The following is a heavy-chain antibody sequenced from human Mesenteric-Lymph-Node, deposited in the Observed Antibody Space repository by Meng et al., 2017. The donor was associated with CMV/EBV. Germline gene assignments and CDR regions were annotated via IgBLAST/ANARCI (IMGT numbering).Heavy chain of an antibody. J-gene: IGHJ4*02. V-gene: IGHV3-23*01. CDR2: ISGSGDNT. Sequence: GESLKISCAASGFTFRNYAVSWLRQAPGKGLDWVSTISGSGDNTYYAGSVRGRFTISRDNFKNTLFLQMNSLRAEDAAVYYCARTPDLGYCGSASCSRIDYWGQGTLVTVSS. D-gene: IGHD2-2*01. CDR1: GFTFRNYA. CDR3: ARTPDLGYCGSASCSRIDY.